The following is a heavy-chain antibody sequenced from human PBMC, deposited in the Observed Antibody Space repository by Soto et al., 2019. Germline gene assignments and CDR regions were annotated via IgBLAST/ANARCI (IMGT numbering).Heavy chain of an antibody. Sequence: GSLRLSCAASGFTFSSYGMHWVRQAPGKGLEWVAVIWYDGSNKYYADSVKGRFTISRDNSKNTLYLQMNSLRAEDTAVYYCARDDAGRTDAFDIWGQGTMVTVSS. CDR1: GFTFSSYG. J-gene: IGHJ3*02. V-gene: IGHV3-33*01. CDR3: ARDDAGRTDAFDI. D-gene: IGHD6-13*01. CDR2: IWYDGSNK.